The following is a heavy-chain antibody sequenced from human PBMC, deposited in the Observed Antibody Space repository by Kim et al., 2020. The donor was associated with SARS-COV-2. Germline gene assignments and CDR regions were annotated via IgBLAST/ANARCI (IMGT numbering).Heavy chain of an antibody. J-gene: IGHJ6*02. Sequence: NKNYAQKLQGRVTMTPDTSTSTAYMELRSLRSDDTAVDYCARGGGVRGMDVWGQGTTVTVSS. D-gene: IGHD2-8*02. CDR2: NK. V-gene: IGHV1-18*01. CDR3: ARGGGVRGMDV.